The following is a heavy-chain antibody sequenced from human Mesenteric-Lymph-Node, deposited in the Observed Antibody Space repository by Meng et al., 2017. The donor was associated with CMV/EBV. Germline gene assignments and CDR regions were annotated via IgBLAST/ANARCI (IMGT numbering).Heavy chain of an antibody. J-gene: IGHJ5*02. CDR2: INSNSSFI. D-gene: IGHD3-10*01. CDR3: APACPDRFGFDP. V-gene: IGHV3-21*01. Sequence: GESLKISCAASGFTFTTYSMNWVRQAPGKGLEWVSSINSNSSFIKYADSVKGRFTISRDNAKNSLYLQMNSLRAEDTAIYYCAPACPDRFGFDPWGQGTLVTVSS. CDR1: GFTFTTYS.